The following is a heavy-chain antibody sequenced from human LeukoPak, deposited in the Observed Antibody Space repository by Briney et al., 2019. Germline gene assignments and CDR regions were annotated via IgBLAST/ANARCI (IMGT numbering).Heavy chain of an antibody. CDR2: ISAYNGNT. CDR3: ARDGRRWGSGWTTYDY. CDR1: GYTFTSYG. V-gene: IGHV1-18*01. Sequence: ASVKVSCKASGYTFTSYGISWVRQAPGQGLEWMGWISAYNGNTNYAQKLQGRVTMTTDTSTSTAYMELRSPRSDDTAVYYCARDGRRWGSGWTTYDYWGQGTLVTVSS. J-gene: IGHJ4*02. D-gene: IGHD6-19*01.